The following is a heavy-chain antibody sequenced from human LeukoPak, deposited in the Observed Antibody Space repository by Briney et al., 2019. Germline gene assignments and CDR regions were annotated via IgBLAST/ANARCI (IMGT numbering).Heavy chain of an antibody. Sequence: ASVKVSCKASGHTFSGDYIHWGRQAPGQGREGMGIMNPSDGSTSYAQKFQGRVTMTRDTSTSTVYMQLSSLRSEDTAMYYCARCRRVGANWLDPWGQGTLVTVSS. D-gene: IGHD1-26*01. J-gene: IGHJ5*02. CDR1: GHTFSGDY. CDR2: MNPSDGST. V-gene: IGHV1-46*01. CDR3: ARCRRVGANWLDP.